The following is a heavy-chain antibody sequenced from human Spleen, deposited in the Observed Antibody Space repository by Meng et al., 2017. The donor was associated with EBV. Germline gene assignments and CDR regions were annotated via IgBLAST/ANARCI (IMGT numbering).Heavy chain of an antibody. CDR2: IYWDDDK. CDR3: AHSNDPGGDWFDP. J-gene: IGHJ5*02. V-gene: IGHV2-5*02. Sequence: TLDESGPTLVNPTHTRTLTCTFSGFALSRNGEAVAWFRQPPGKALDWLALIYWDDDKRFSPSLKNRLTVTKDTSRVVLTMTNMDPVDTATYFCAHSNDPGGDWFDPWGQGTLVTVSS. D-gene: IGHD3-10*01. CDR1: GFALSRNGEA.